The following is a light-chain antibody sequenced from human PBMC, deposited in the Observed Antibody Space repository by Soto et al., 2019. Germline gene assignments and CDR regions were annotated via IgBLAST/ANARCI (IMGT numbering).Light chain of an antibody. J-gene: IGKJ1*01. CDR3: HQRSNWPLT. V-gene: IGKV3-11*01. Sequence: VLTQSPGNPSLSPGERATLSCRASQTVRNKYLAWYQQKHGQAPRLLIYDASNRATGIPARFSGSGSGTDFTLAISSLEPEDLAVYYCHQRSNWPLTFGLGTNVDIK. CDR2: DAS. CDR1: QTVRNKY.